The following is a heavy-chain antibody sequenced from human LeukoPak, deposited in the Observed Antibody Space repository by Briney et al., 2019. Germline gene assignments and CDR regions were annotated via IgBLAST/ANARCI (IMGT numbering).Heavy chain of an antibody. J-gene: IGHJ4*02. Sequence: GGSLRLSCAASGFTLSDYWMRWVRPAPGEGLVWVSRLIVDGSSTSYVDSVKGRFTIYRDQAKNTLYLQMNSLRAEDTAVYYCARISVAGAKTFDYWGQRTLVTVSS. V-gene: IGHV3-74*01. CDR3: ARISVAGAKTFDY. CDR2: LIVDGSST. CDR1: GFTLSDYW. D-gene: IGHD6-13*01.